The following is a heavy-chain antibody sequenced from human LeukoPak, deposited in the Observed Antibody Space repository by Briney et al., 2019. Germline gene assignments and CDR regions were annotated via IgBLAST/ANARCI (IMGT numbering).Heavy chain of an antibody. V-gene: IGHV1-2*02. CDR3: ARGGGIGYSGSLTHDY. Sequence: ASVKVSCKASGYTFTGYYMHWVRQAPGQGLEWMGWINPNSGGTNYAQKFQGRVTMTRDTSISTAYMELSSLRSDDTAVYYCARGGGIGYSGSLTHDYWGQGTLVTVSS. CDR2: INPNSGGT. D-gene: IGHD5-12*01. CDR1: GYTFTGYY. J-gene: IGHJ4*02.